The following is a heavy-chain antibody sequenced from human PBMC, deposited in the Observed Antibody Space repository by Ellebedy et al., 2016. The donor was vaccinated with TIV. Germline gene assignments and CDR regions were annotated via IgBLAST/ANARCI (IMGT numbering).Heavy chain of an antibody. CDR2: IYYSGST. V-gene: IGHV4-59*01. CDR1: GGSISPYY. CDR3: ARSYSSSPLDY. D-gene: IGHD6-6*01. Sequence: MPSETLSLTCTVSGGSISPYYWSWIRQPPGKGLEWIGYIYYSGSTNYNPSLKSRVTISVDTSKNQFSLKLSSVTAADTAVYYCARSYSSSPLDYWGQGTLVTVSS. J-gene: IGHJ4*02.